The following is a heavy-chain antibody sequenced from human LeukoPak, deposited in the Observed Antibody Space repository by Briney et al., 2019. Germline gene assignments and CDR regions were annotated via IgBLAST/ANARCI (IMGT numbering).Heavy chain of an antibody. D-gene: IGHD3-10*01. CDR3: AKVTYGSGTYGAFDS. CDR2: IKQDGSEK. J-gene: IGHJ4*02. CDR1: GFTFSSYW. Sequence: GGSLRLSCAASGFTFSSYWMSWVRQAPGKGLEWVANIKQDGSEKYYVDSVKGRFTISRDNAKNSLYLQMNSLRAEDTAVYYCAKVTYGSGTYGAFDSWGQGTLVTVSS. V-gene: IGHV3-7*01.